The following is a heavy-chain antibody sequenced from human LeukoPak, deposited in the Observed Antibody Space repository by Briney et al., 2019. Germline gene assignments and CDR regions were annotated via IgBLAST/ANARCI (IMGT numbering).Heavy chain of an antibody. Sequence: PSEILSLTCTVSGGSISSNHYYWGWIRQPPGKGLEWLGSIYYSGSTHYNPSLKSRVTISLDTSKNQFSLRLSSVTAADTAVYYCARDRLQLQSWGQGTLVTVSS. CDR1: GGSISSNHYY. D-gene: IGHD5-24*01. CDR3: ARDRLQLQS. CDR2: IYYSGST. V-gene: IGHV4-39*07. J-gene: IGHJ5*02.